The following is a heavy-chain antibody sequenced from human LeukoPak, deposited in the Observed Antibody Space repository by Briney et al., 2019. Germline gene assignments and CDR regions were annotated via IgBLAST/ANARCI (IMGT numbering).Heavy chain of an antibody. J-gene: IGHJ4*02. Sequence: GGSLRLSCTASGFTFGDYAMSWVRQAPGKGLEWVGFIRSKAYGGTTEYAASVKGRFTISRDDSKSIAYLQMNSLKTEDTAVYYCARDFRLYYDSSGYYPSYYFDYWGQGTLVTVPS. CDR2: IRSKAYGGTT. CDR1: GFTFGDYA. V-gene: IGHV3-49*04. CDR3: ARDFRLYYDSSGYYPSYYFDY. D-gene: IGHD3-22*01.